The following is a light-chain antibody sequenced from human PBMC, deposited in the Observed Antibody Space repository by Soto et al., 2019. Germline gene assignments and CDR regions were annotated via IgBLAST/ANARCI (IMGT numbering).Light chain of an antibody. J-gene: IGKJ1*01. CDR2: GAS. V-gene: IGKV3-15*01. Sequence: EIVFTQSPVTLSLSPVERATLSCRASQSVSNNYLAWYQQKPGQAPRLLIYGASTRVTGIPARFSGSGSGTEFTLTISSLQSEDFAVYHCQQYYNWWTFGQGTKVDIK. CDR1: QSVSNN. CDR3: QQYYNWWT.